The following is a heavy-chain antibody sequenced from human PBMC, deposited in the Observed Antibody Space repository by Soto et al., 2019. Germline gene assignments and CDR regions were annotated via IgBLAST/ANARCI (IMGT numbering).Heavy chain of an antibody. V-gene: IGHV3-21*01. CDR2: IDESGNYI. CDR3: ARDESAGSSIRY. Sequence: EVQVVESGGGLVKPGGSLRLSCTASGSTFGNGMNWVRQAPGKGLEWVSSIDESGNYIYYADSVQGRFIISRDNVKNSLYLQMNSLRAEDTAVYFCARDESAGSSIRYWGQGTLVTVSS. J-gene: IGHJ4*02. CDR1: GSTFGNG. D-gene: IGHD2-2*01.